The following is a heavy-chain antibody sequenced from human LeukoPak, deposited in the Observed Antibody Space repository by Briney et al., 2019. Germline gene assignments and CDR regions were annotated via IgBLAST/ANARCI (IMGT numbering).Heavy chain of an antibody. V-gene: IGHV7-4-1*02. CDR3: ARDPASRIQLWAPWGYFDY. Sequence: ASVKVSCKASGYTFTSYAMNWVRQAPGQGLEWMGWINTNTGNPTYAQGFTGRFVFSLDTSVSTAYLQISSLKAEDTAVYYCARDPASRIQLWAPWGYFDYWGQGTLVTVSS. J-gene: IGHJ4*02. CDR2: INTNTGNP. D-gene: IGHD5-18*01. CDR1: GYTFTSYA.